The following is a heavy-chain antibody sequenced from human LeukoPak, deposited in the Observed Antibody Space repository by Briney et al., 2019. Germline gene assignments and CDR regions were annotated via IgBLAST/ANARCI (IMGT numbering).Heavy chain of an antibody. D-gene: IGHD3-22*01. CDR1: GGSISSYY. J-gene: IGHJ3*02. CDR3: ARDNDSSGYQYAFDI. Sequence: PSETLSLTCTVSGGSISSYYWSWIRQPPGKGPEWIGYIYYSGSTNYNPSLKSRVTISVDTSKNQFSLKLSSVTAADTAVYYCARDNDSSGYQYAFDIWGQGTMVTVSS. CDR2: IYYSGST. V-gene: IGHV4-59*01.